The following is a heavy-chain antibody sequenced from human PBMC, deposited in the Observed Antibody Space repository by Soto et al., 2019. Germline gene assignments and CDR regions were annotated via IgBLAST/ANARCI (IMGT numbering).Heavy chain of an antibody. V-gene: IGHV3-48*02. CDR2: ISSSSTTI. CDR1: GFTFSSYS. D-gene: IGHD3-22*01. CDR3: ARVRGYYDSSGSDC. Sequence: EVKLVESGGGLVQPGGSLRLSCAASGFTFSSYSMNWVRQAPGKGLEWVSYISSSSTTIYYADSVKGRFTISRDNAKNSLYLQMNSLRDEDTAVYYCARVRGYYDSSGSDCWGQGTLVTVSS. J-gene: IGHJ4*02.